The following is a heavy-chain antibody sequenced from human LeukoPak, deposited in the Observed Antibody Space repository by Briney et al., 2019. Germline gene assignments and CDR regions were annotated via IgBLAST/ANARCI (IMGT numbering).Heavy chain of an antibody. Sequence: PSETLSLTCTVSGGSISSSSYYWGWIRQPPGKGLEWIGSIYYSGSTYYNPSLKSRVTISVDTSKNQFSLKLSSVTAADTAVYYCARHGASAVAGHWYFDLWGRGTLVTVSS. V-gene: IGHV4-39*01. J-gene: IGHJ2*01. CDR1: GGSISSSSYY. CDR2: IYYSGST. CDR3: ARHGASAVAGHWYFDL. D-gene: IGHD6-19*01.